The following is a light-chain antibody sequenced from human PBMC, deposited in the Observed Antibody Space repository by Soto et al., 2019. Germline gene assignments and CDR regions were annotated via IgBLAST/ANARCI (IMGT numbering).Light chain of an antibody. J-gene: IGKJ1*01. CDR2: YSS. CDR1: QSVRTN. Sequence: EVMMTQFPDTVSVTPGETVTLSCGASQSVRTNLAWYQQRPGQAPRLLIHYSSTRATGIPDRFSGGGSGTDFTLTISRLEPEDFAVYYCQHYGSSPRTFGQGTKVDI. CDR3: QHYGSSPRT. V-gene: IGKV3D-20*01.